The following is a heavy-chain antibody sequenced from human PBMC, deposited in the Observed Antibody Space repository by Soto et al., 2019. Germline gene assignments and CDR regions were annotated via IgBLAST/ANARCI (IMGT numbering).Heavy chain of an antibody. CDR2: ISGSDDGK. Sequence: PGGSLRLSCAASGFTFSNYAMSWLRQAPGKGLEWVSGISGSDDGKYYADSVKGRFTISRDNSKNTVYLQMNSLRAEDTAVYYCAKDYSAAYWGQGSLVTVSS. CDR1: GFTFSNYA. D-gene: IGHD4-4*01. J-gene: IGHJ4*02. V-gene: IGHV3-23*01. CDR3: AKDYSAAY.